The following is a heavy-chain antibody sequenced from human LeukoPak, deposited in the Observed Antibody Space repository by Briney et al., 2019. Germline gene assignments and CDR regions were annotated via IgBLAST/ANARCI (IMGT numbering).Heavy chain of an antibody. Sequence: GGSLRLSCAASGFTFSSYGMHWVRQAPGKGLEWVAVISYDGSNKYYADSVKGRFTISRDNSKNTLYLQMNSLRAEDTAVYYCAKDPYHYYYGSWSLIPGYFDYWGQGTLVTVSS. CDR3: AKDPYHYYYGSWSLIPGYFDY. V-gene: IGHV3-30*18. J-gene: IGHJ4*02. CDR2: ISYDGSNK. CDR1: GFTFSSYG. D-gene: IGHD3-10*01.